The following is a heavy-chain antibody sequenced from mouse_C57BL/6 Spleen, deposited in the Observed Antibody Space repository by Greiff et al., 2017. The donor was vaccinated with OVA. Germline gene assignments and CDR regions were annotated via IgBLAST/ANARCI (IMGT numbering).Heavy chain of an antibody. V-gene: IGHV1-62-3*01. Sequence: QVHVKQPGAELVKPGASVKLSCKASGYTFTSYWMHWVKQRPGRGLEWIGRIDPNSGGTKYNEKFKSKATLTVDKTSSTAYMQLSSLTSEDSAVYYCARRGFYYGNYLYWYFDVWGTGTTVTVSA. CDR2: IDPNSGGT. D-gene: IGHD2-1*01. CDR3: ARRGFYYGNYLYWYFDV. J-gene: IGHJ1*03. CDR1: GYTFTSYW.